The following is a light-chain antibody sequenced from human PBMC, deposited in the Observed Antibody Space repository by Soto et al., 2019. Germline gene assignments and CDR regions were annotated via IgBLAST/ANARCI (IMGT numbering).Light chain of an antibody. CDR2: GAS. V-gene: IGKV3-20*01. J-gene: IGKJ1*01. Sequence: EIVLTQSPGTLSLSPGDRATLSCRASQSVSSNYLAWYQQKPGQAPRLLIYGASIRATGIPDRFSRSGSGTDFTLTITRLEPEDFAVYFCHQYGSSPRTFGQGTKVEIK. CDR1: QSVSSNY. CDR3: HQYGSSPRT.